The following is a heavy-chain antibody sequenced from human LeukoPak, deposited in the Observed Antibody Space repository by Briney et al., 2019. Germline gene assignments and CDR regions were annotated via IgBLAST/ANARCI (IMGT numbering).Heavy chain of an antibody. CDR1: GGSISSYY. D-gene: IGHD6-13*01. CDR2: INHSGST. V-gene: IGHV4-34*01. J-gene: IGHJ4*02. Sequence: SETLSLTCTVSGGSISSYYWSWIRQPPGKGLEWIGEINHSGSTNYNPSLKSRVTISVDTSKNQFSLKLSSVTAADTAVYYCARGSSSSWYSRFDYWGQGTLVTVSS. CDR3: ARGSSSSWYSRFDY.